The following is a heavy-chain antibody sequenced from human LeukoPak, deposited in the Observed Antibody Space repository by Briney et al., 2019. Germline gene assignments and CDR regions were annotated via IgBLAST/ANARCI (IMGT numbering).Heavy chain of an antibody. J-gene: IGHJ4*02. CDR3: ARAVAGIEYYFDY. Sequence: SETLSLTCTVSGGSISSRSYYWSWIRQPAGKGLEWIGRIYTSESTNYNPSLKSRVTISVDTSKNQFSLKLSSVTAADTAVYYCARAVAGIEYYFDYWGQGTLVTVSS. D-gene: IGHD6-19*01. CDR1: GGSISSRSYY. CDR2: IYTSEST. V-gene: IGHV4-61*02.